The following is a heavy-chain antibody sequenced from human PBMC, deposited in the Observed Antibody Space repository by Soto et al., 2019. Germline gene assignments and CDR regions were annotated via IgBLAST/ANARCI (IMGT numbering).Heavy chain of an antibody. D-gene: IGHD2-2*01. J-gene: IGHJ4*02. Sequence: QVQLVESGGGVVQPGRSLRLSCAASGFTFSHYAMHWVRQAPGKGLEWVAFMSYDISNEYYADSVKGRFTISRDNSKNPLSLQMNSLRAEATAVYYCARDSSHNFDYRGQGTLVTVAS. CDR3: ARDSSHNFDY. CDR1: GFTFSHYA. V-gene: IGHV3-30*03. CDR2: MSYDISNE.